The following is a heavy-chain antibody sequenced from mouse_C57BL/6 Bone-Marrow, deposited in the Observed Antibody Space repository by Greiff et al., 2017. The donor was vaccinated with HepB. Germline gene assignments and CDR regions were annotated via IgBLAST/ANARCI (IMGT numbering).Heavy chain of an antibody. CDR3: ARLGSSWFAY. Sequence: EVKLEESGGDLVKPGGSLKLSCAASGFTFSSYGMSWVRQTPDKRLEWVATISSGGSYTYYPDSVKGRFTISRDKAKNTLYLQMSSLKSEDTAMYYCARLGSSWFAYWGQGTLVTVSA. V-gene: IGHV5-6*02. CDR1: GFTFSSYG. J-gene: IGHJ3*01. CDR2: ISSGGSYT.